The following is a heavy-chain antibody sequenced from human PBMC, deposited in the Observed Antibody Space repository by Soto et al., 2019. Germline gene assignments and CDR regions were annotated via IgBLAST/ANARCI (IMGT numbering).Heavy chain of an antibody. CDR1: GFIFNEYG. D-gene: IGHD1-26*01. CDR2: IWYEGSNK. J-gene: IGHJ4*02. Sequence: QVQLVESGGGVVQPGRSLRLSCAASGFIFNEYGMHWVRQAPGKGLEWVAVIWYEGSNKYYADSVRGRFTFSRDNSRNTMALQMNSLRVEDTAMYYCARWGCSGSNCNLNQRSFDLWGQGTLVTVSS. CDR3: ARWGCSGSNCNLNQRSFDL. V-gene: IGHV3-33*01.